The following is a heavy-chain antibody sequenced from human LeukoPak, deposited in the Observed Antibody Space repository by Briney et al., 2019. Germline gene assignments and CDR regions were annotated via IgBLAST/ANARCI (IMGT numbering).Heavy chain of an antibody. V-gene: IGHV3-7*03. CDR2: IKEDGSVK. J-gene: IGHJ4*02. Sequence: GGSLRLSCTASGFTFSTHWMTWVRQPPGKGLEWVANIKEDGSVKYYVDSVKGRFTISRDNTKNALYLQMNSLRADNTAVYFCARDSTWQLDYWGQGTLITVSS. CDR3: ARDSTWQLDY. CDR1: GFTFSTHW. D-gene: IGHD5-12*01.